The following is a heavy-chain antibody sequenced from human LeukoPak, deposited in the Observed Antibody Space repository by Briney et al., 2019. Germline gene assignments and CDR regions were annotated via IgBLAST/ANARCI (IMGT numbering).Heavy chain of an antibody. Sequence: PSETLSLTCTVSGGSISSAGYYWSWIRQPPGRGLEWIGYIYYSGSTYYNPSLKSRVTISLDTSKNQFSLKLSSVTAADTAVYYCARFPITVDSFDYWGQGTLVTVSS. CDR3: ARFPITVDSFDY. CDR1: GGSISSAGYY. V-gene: IGHV4-30-4*08. D-gene: IGHD3-10*01. CDR2: IYYSGST. J-gene: IGHJ4*02.